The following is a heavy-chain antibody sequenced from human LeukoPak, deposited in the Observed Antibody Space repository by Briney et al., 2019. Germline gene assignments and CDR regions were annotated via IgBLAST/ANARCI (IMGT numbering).Heavy chain of an antibody. CDR2: IYSGGST. J-gene: IGHJ6*03. V-gene: IGHV3-66*02. CDR3: ATGYSSSWYTHYYYMDV. CDR1: GFTVSSNY. D-gene: IGHD6-13*01. Sequence: PGGSLSLSCAASGFTVSSNYMSWVRQAPGKGLEWVSVIYSGGSTYYADSVKGRFTISRDNSKNTLYLQMNSQRAEDTAVYYGATGYSSSWYTHYYYMDVWGKGTTVTVSS.